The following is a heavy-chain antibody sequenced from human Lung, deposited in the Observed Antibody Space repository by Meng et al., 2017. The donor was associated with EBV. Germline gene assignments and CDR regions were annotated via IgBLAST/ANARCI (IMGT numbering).Heavy chain of an antibody. CDR1: GYSLRSYA. V-gene: IGHV7-4-1*02. CDR2: INPSTAHP. CDR3: VRDVPDGDISLFDT. Sequence: QVQLVQSGSELKKPGASVKVSCKASGYSLRSYAVNWLRQAPGRGLEWMVWINPSTAHPTYAQDFTGRFVFSLDISVNTAYLQINSLKAEDTAIYYCVRDVPDGDISLFDTWGQGTLVTVAS. D-gene: IGHD2-21*02. J-gene: IGHJ4*02.